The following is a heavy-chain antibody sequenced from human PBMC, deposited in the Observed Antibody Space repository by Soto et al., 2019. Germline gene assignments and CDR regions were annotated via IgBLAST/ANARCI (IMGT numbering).Heavy chain of an antibody. V-gene: IGHV4-34*01. CDR3: ARDAADSGSYRYYFDS. D-gene: IGHD1-26*01. Sequence: PSETLSLTCAVYGGSFSGYYWSWIRQPPGNGLEWIGYIHSSGSTYYNPSLNSRVSISLDTSKNQFSLRLSSVTAADTALYYCARDAADSGSYRYYFDSWGQGSLVTVSS. CDR1: GGSFSGYY. J-gene: IGHJ4*02. CDR2: IHSSGST.